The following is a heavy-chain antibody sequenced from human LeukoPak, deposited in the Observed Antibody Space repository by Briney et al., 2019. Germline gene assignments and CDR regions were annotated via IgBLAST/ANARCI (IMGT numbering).Heavy chain of an antibody. CDR3: AKDFVGTGNFRGGDY. Sequence: GGSLRLSCAASGFIFSNYALAWVRQAPGKGLEWVSGISRIGGSTHYADSVKGRFTISRDNSKNILYLQMNSLRAEDTALYYCAKDFVGTGNFRGGDYWGQGTLVTVSS. D-gene: IGHD1-1*01. V-gene: IGHV3-23*01. CDR1: GFIFSNYA. J-gene: IGHJ4*02. CDR2: ISRIGGST.